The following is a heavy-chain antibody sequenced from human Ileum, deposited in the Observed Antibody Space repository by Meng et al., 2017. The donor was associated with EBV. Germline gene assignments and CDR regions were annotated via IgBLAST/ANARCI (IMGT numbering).Heavy chain of an antibody. D-gene: IGHD5-18*01. J-gene: IGHJ4*02. Sequence: LGEVGPGVVKPYGTLPPTRTVFGGSNRATEYYWGLIRQAPGKGLEWIGSVYYAGSTFYNPSLRSRVTISVDKSNNQFSLKVSSVTAADTAVYYCARVGGSGFDSEFYFDFWGQGTLVTVSS. V-gene: IGHV4-39*07. CDR1: GGSNRATEYY. CDR3: ARVGGSGFDSEFYFDF. CDR2: VYYAGST.